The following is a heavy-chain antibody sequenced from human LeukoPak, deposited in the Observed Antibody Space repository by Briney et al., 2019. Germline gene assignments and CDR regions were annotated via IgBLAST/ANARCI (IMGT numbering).Heavy chain of an antibody. V-gene: IGHV3-7*01. CDR3: AKESSGWYTLYYFDY. Sequence: GGSLRLSCLASGFTFSSYVMNWVRQAPGKGLEWVANIKQDGSEKYYVDSVKGRFTISRDNSKNTLYLQMNSLRAEDTAVYYCAKESSGWYTLYYFDYWGQGTLVTVSS. D-gene: IGHD6-19*01. J-gene: IGHJ4*02. CDR2: IKQDGSEK. CDR1: GFTFSSYV.